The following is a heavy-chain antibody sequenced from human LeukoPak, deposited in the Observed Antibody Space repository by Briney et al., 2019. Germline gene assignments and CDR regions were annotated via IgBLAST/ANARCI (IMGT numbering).Heavy chain of an antibody. Sequence: GGSLRLSCAASGFTFSRYWMHWVRQAPGEGLVWVSRIKTDGTYTSNADSVKGRFTISRDNAKNTLYLQMNGLRAEDTAVYYCAREYCSGGSCYPTIDYWGQGTLVTVSS. CDR1: GFTFSRYW. CDR2: IKTDGTYT. D-gene: IGHD2-15*01. J-gene: IGHJ4*02. CDR3: AREYCSGGSCYPTIDY. V-gene: IGHV3-74*01.